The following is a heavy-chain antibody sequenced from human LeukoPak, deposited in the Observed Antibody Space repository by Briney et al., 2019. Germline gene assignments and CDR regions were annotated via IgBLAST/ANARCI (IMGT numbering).Heavy chain of an antibody. J-gene: IGHJ6*02. D-gene: IGHD4-11*01. V-gene: IGHV5-51*01. CDR3: ARNSNQNNYCYGMDV. CDR1: GYSFTSYC. CDR2: IYPGDSDT. Sequence: GESLKISCKGSGYSFTSYCIGWVRQIPGQGLEWMGIIYPGDSDTRYSPSFQGQVTISADKSISTAYLQWSSLKASDTAMYYCARNSNQNNYCYGMDVWGQGTTVTVSS.